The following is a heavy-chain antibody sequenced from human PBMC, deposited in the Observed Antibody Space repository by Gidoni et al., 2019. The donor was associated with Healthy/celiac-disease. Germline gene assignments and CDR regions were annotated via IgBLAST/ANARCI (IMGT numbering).Heavy chain of an antibody. CDR3: AKASGYESQWLLVY. V-gene: IGHV3-23*01. Sequence: EVQLLESGGGLVQPGGFLRLSCAASGFTFSRYAMSWVRQAPGKGLEWVSAISGSGGSTYYADSVKGRFTISRDNSKNTLYLQMNSLRAEDTAVYYCAKASGYESQWLLVYWGQGTLVTVSS. CDR1: GFTFSRYA. CDR2: ISGSGGST. D-gene: IGHD5-12*01. J-gene: IGHJ4*02.